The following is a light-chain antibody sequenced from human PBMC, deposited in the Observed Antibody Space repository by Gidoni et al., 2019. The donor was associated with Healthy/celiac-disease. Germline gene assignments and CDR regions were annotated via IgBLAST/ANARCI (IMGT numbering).Light chain of an antibody. J-gene: IGKJ4*01. CDR1: QSVRSN. Sequence: EIVMTQSPATLSVSPGERANLSCRASQSVRSNLAWYQKKPGQAPRLLIYGSSTRATGIPARFSGSGSGTGFTLTISSLQSEDFAVYYCQQYNNWPPPLTFGGGTKVEIK. CDR2: GSS. V-gene: IGKV3-15*01. CDR3: QQYNNWPPPLT.